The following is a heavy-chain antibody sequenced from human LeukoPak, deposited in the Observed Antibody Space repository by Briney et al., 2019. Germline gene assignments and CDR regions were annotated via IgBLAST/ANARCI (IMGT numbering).Heavy chain of an antibody. V-gene: IGHV3-30*02. CDR3: ARSRAFDC. CDR1: GFTFSSYG. Sequence: GGSLRLSCAASGFTFSSYGMHWVRQAPGKGLEWVALIKPDGSNKYYADSVKGRFTISRDNSKNTLHLQMNSLRAEDTAVYYCARSRAFDCWGQGTLVTVSS. CDR2: IKPDGSNK. J-gene: IGHJ5*01.